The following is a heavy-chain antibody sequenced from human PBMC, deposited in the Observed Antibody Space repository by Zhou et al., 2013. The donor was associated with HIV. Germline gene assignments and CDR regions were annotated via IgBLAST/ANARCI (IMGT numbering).Heavy chain of an antibody. Sequence: QVQLVQSGAEVKKPGASMRLSCKASGYSFTKFGISWIRQAPGQGLEWMGLDQRLQWGHKLCTTPPGQTHHDHRYIHQYSLHGSERLTFDDTAIYYCASRRGGDRRYHDAFDIWGQGTLVTVSS. CDR1: GYSFTKFG. CDR3: ASRRGGDRRYHDAFDI. J-gene: IGHJ3*02. V-gene: IGHV1-18*01. D-gene: IGHD3-10*01. CDR2: QRLQWGH.